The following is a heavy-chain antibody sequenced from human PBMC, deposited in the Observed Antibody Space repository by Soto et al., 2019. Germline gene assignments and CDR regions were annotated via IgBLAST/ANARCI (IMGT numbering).Heavy chain of an antibody. J-gene: IGHJ4*02. CDR2: IYYSGST. Sequence: PSETLSLTCTVSGGSISSGGYYWSWIRQHPGKGLEWIGYIYYSGSTYYNPSLKSRVTISVDTSKNQFSLKLSSVTAADTAVYYCARSDSDRDYTADYWGQGTLVTVSS. D-gene: IGHD4-4*01. V-gene: IGHV4-31*03. CDR3: ARSDSDRDYTADY. CDR1: GGSISSGGYY.